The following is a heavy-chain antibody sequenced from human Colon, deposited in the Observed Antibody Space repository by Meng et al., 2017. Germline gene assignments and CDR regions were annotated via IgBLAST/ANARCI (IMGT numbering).Heavy chain of an antibody. CDR2: VYHRGDT. CDR1: GASISSGDYY. CDR3: GRDQGRELINH. J-gene: IGHJ4*02. Sequence: QVQLQESGPGLVKPSQTLSLTCTVSGASISSGDYYWNWIRQPPGKGLEWIGEVYHRGDTNYNPSLKSRVDISVDKSKNQFYLSLFSVTAADTAVYYCGRDQGRELINHWGQGTLVTVSS. V-gene: IGHV4-30-4*01. D-gene: IGHD1-7*01.